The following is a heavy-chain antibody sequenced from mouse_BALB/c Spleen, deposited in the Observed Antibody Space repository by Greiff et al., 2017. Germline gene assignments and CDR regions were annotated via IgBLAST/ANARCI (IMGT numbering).Heavy chain of an antibody. Sequence: EVQLQQSGAELVRPGASVKLSCKASGYTFTDYYMYWVKQRPGQGLEWIGWIDPGNGNTIYNAKFQGKATITADTSSNTAYLQLSSLTSEDAAVYYCTRGELGYYFDDWGEGTTVTVSS. J-gene: IGHJ1*01. CDR1: GYTFTDYY. CDR3: TRGELGYYFDD. D-gene: IGHD4-1*01. CDR2: IDPGNGNT. V-gene: IGHV14-1*02.